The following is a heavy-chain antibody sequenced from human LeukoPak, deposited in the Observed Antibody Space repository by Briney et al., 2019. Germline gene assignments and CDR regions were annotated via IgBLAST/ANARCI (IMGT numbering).Heavy chain of an antibody. J-gene: IGHJ4*02. D-gene: IGHD5-12*01. CDR1: GFNFSSFV. CDR2: IWYDGSNK. CDR3: ARGPSAYPKCFDY. V-gene: IGHV3-33*01. Sequence: GGSLRLSCAASGFNFSSFVMHWVRQAPGKGLEWVAVIWYDGSNKYCADSAKGRFTISRGNSKNTLYLQMNSLRAEDTAVYYCARGPSAYPKCFDYWGQGTLVTVSS.